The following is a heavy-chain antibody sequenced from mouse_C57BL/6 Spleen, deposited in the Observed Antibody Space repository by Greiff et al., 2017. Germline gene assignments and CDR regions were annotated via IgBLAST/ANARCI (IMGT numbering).Heavy chain of an antibody. Sequence: QVQLQQSGPELVKPGASVKISCKASGYSFTSYYIHWVKQRPGQGLEWIGWIYPGSGNTKYNEKFKGKATLTADTSSSTAYMQLSSLKSEDSEVYYCARSSFITTGSGGCAYGGQGNLVTASA. CDR3: ARSSFITTGSGGCAY. J-gene: IGHJ3*01. CDR1: GYSFTSYY. V-gene: IGHV1-66*01. CDR2: IYPGSGNT. D-gene: IGHD1-1*01.